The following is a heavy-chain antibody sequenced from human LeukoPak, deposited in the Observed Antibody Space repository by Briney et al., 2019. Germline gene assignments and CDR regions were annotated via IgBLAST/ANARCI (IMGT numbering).Heavy chain of an antibody. Sequence: GASVKVSCKASGYTFTSYSISWVRQAPGQGLEWMGWISAYNSNTNYAQKLQGRVTMTTDTSTSTAYMELRSLRSDDTAVYYCARVSGGSGSYYFDYWGQGTLVTVSS. J-gene: IGHJ4*02. CDR1: GYTFTSYS. D-gene: IGHD1-26*01. CDR2: ISAYNSNT. CDR3: ARVSGGSGSYYFDY. V-gene: IGHV1-18*01.